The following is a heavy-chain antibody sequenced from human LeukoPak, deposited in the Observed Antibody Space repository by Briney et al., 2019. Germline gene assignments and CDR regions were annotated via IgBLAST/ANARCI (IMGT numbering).Heavy chain of an antibody. D-gene: IGHD3-22*01. J-gene: IGHJ4*02. CDR3: ARDLEAYDSSGWYGY. CDR1: GYTFTSYY. Sequence: ASVKVSCKASGYTFTSYYMHWVRQAPGQGLEWMGIINPSGGSTSYAQKFQGRVTMTRDTSTSTVYMELSSLRSEDTVVYYCARDLEAYDSSGWYGYWGQGTLVTVSS. V-gene: IGHV1-46*01. CDR2: INPSGGST.